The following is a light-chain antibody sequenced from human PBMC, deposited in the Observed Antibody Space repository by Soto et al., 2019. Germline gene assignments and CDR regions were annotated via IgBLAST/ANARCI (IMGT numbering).Light chain of an antibody. CDR2: TNN. V-gene: IGLV1-40*01. CDR1: SSNIGAGYD. Sequence: QSALTQPPSVSGAPGQRVTISCTGSSSNIGAGYDVHWYLQLPGTAPKLLVYTNNNRPSGVPDRLSGSKSGTSASLAITGLQAEDEADYYCQSYDNRLSAYVFGTGTKVTVL. CDR3: QSYDNRLSAYV. J-gene: IGLJ1*01.